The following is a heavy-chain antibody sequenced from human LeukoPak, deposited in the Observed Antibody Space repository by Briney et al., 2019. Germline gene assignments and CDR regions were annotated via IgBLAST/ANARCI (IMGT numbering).Heavy chain of an antibody. CDR1: GFTFGDYA. D-gene: IGHD6-13*01. CDR3: TRVSSSWWGDAFDI. CDR2: IRSKAYGGTT. V-gene: IGHV3-49*03. Sequence: GRSLRLSCTASGFTFGDYAMSWFRQAPGKGLEWVGFIRSKAYGGTTEYAASVKGRFTISRDDSKSIAYLQMNSLKTEDTAVYYCTRVSSSWWGDAFDIWGQGTMVTVSS. J-gene: IGHJ3*02.